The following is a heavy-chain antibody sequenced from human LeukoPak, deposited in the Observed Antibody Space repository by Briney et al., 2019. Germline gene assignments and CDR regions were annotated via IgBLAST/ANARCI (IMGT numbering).Heavy chain of an antibody. CDR2: IYYSGST. D-gene: IGHD6-13*01. J-gene: IGHJ4*02. CDR3: ARDNRRLGIAAAGEN. CDR1: GGSISSSSYY. Sequence: SETLSLTCTVSGGSISSSSYYWGWIRQPPGKGLEWIGSIYYSGSTYYNPSLKSRVTISVDRSKNQFSLKLSSVTAADTAVYYCARDNRRLGIAAAGENWGQGTLVTVSS. V-gene: IGHV4-39*07.